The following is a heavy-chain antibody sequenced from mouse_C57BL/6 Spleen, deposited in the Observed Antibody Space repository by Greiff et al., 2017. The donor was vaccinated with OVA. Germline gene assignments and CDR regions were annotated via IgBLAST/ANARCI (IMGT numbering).Heavy chain of an antibody. V-gene: IGHV5-4*01. CDR2: ISDGGSYT. Sequence: EVKLVESGGGLVKPGGSLKLSCAASGFTFSSYAMSWVRQTPEKRLEWVATISDGGSYTYYPDNVKGRFTISRDNAKNNLYLQMSHLKSEDTAMYYCAREGYYGNDFDYWGQGTTLTVSS. D-gene: IGHD2-1*01. CDR3: AREGYYGNDFDY. CDR1: GFTFSSYA. J-gene: IGHJ2*01.